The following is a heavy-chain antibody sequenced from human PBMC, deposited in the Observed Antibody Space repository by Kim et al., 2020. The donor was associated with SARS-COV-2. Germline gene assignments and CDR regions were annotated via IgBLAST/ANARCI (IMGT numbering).Heavy chain of an antibody. V-gene: IGHV3-9*01. CDR2: ISWNSGSI. CDR1: GFTFDDYA. CDR3: AKFGPWFGELFHAFDI. J-gene: IGHJ3*02. D-gene: IGHD3-10*01. Sequence: GGSLRLSCAASGFTFDDYAMHWVRQAPGKGLEWVSGISWNSGSIGYADSVKGRFTISRDNAKNSLYLQMNSLRAEDTALYYCAKFGPWFGELFHAFDIWGQGTMVTVSS.